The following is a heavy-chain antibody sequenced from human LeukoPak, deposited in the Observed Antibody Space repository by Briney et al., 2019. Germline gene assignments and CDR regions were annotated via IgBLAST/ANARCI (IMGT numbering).Heavy chain of an antibody. D-gene: IGHD5-18*01. J-gene: IGHJ6*03. V-gene: IGHV4-4*07. CDR2: FFTSGTSGTT. CDR3: ARDLGGYSDGSYYYYMDV. CDR1: GASVSTYY. Sequence: PSETLSLTCTVSGASVSTYYWSWIRQPAGKGLEFIGRFFTSGTSGTTNYNPSLKSRVTMSLDTSKNQFSLKLSSVTAADTAVYYCARDLGGYSDGSYYYYMDVWGKGTTVTVSS.